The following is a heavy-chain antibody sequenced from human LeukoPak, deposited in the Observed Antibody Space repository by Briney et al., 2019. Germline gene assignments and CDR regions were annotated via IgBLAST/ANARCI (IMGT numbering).Heavy chain of an antibody. V-gene: IGHV1-24*01. CDR2: FDPEDGET. J-gene: IGHJ5*02. Sequence: ASVKVSCKVSGYTLTELSMHWVRQAPGKGLEWMGGFDPEDGETIYAQKFQGRVTMTEDTSTDTAYMELSSLRSEDTAVYYCATVVVVVTAENWFDPWGQGTLVTVSS. CDR3: ATVVVVVTAENWFDP. D-gene: IGHD2-21*02. CDR1: GYTLTELS.